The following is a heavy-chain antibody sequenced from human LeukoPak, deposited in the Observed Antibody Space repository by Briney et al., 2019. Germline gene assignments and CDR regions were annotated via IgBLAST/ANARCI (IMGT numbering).Heavy chain of an antibody. J-gene: IGHJ3*01. CDR3: AREDAAAATGDAFHV. D-gene: IGHD6-13*01. V-gene: IGHV3-21*01. Sequence: PGGSLRLSCAASGFTFSTYAMIWVRQAPGKGLEWVSSISSSSSYIYYADSMKGRFTVSRDNVKNSLYLQMNSLRAEDTAVYYCAREDAAAATGDAFHVWGQGTMVTVSS. CDR1: GFTFSTYA. CDR2: ISSSSSYI.